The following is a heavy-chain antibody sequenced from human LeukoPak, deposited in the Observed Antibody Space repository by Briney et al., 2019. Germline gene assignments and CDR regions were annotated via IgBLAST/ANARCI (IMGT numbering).Heavy chain of an antibody. Sequence: SVKVSCKASGFTFTSSAMQWVRQARGQRLEWIGWIVDGSGNTNYAQKFQERVTITRDMSTSTAYMELSSLRSEDTAVYYCAAVEPYDYVWGSYRSGFDYWGQGTLVTVSS. D-gene: IGHD3-16*02. CDR1: GFTFTSSA. J-gene: IGHJ4*02. V-gene: IGHV1-58*02. CDR2: IVDGSGNT. CDR3: AAVEPYDYVWGSYRSGFDY.